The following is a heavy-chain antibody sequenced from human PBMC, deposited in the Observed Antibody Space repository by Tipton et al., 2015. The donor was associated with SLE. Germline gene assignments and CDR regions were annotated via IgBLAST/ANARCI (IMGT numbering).Heavy chain of an antibody. V-gene: IGHV3-7*01. D-gene: IGHD1-7*01. CDR1: GLSFSFYE. CDR2: IKEDGSEK. J-gene: IGHJ6*02. CDR3: AKYNWNYPIFYPGMDV. Sequence: SLRLSCTASGLSFSFYEMNWVRQAPGKGLEWVANIKEDGSEKYYVDSVKCLFTISRDNAKNSLFLQMNSLRAEDTAVYYCAKYNWNYPIFYPGMDVWGQGTTVTVSS.